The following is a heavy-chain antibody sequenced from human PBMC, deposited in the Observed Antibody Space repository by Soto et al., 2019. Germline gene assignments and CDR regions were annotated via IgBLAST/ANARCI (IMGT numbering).Heavy chain of an antibody. D-gene: IGHD3-22*01. V-gene: IGHV3-21*01. J-gene: IGHJ4*02. Sequence: VRLSCAASGFTFSSYSMNWVRQAPGKGLEWVSSISSSSSYIYYADSVKGRFTISRDNAKNSLYLQMNSLRAEDTAVYYCASGDYYDSSGYYYIDNYWGQGTLVTVSS. CDR3: ASGDYYDSSGYYYIDNY. CDR1: GFTFSSYS. CDR2: ISSSSSYI.